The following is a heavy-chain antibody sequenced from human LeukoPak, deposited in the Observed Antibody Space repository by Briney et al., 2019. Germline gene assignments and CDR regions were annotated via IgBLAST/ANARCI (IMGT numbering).Heavy chain of an antibody. V-gene: IGHV3-21*06. D-gene: IGHD6-13*01. J-gene: IGHJ4*02. CDR3: ARVAEAAAFDS. Sequence: GGSLRLSCVASGFTFSSYSMNWVRQAPGKGLEWVSSITRSSYIYYADSMRGRFTISRDNAKNSLYLQMNSLKPEDTAVYYCARVAEAAAFDSWGQGTLVTVSS. CDR2: ITRSSYI. CDR1: GFTFSSYS.